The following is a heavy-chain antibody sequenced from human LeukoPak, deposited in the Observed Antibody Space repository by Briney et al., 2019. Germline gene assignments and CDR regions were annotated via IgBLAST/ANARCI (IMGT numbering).Heavy chain of an antibody. Sequence: LRLSCAASGFTFSSYSMNWVRQAPGKGLEWIGYIYYSGSTYYNPSLKSRVTISVDTSKNHFSLNLTSVTAADTAVYYCATHHYSNHPNWFDPWGQGTLVTVSS. CDR3: ATHHYSNHPNWFDP. V-gene: IGHV4-30-4*08. CDR2: IYYSGST. J-gene: IGHJ5*02. CDR1: GFTFSSYS. D-gene: IGHD4-11*01.